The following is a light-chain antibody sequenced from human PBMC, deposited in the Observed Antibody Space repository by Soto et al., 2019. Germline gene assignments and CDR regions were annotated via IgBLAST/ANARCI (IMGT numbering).Light chain of an antibody. V-gene: IGKV1-5*03. CDR3: QQYNSYSRT. J-gene: IGKJ1*01. Sequence: DIQMTQSPSTLSAAGVDRFTITCLASQSISSWLAWYQQKPGKAPKLLIYKASSLESGVPSRFSGSGSGTEFTLTISSLQPDDFATYYCQQYNSYSRTFGQGTKVDIK. CDR1: QSISSW. CDR2: KAS.